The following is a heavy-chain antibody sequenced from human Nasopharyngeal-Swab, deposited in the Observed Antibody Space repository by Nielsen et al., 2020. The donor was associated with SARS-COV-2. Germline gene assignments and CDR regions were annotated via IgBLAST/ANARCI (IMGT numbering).Heavy chain of an antibody. J-gene: IGHJ3*02. Sequence: GGSLRLSCAASGFTFSGSTMHWVRQASGKGLEWVGRIRSKADNYATAYAASVKGRFIISRDDSKNTAYLQMNSLNTEDTAVYYCARVNPVSGSYYDAFDIWGQGTMVTVSS. V-gene: IGHV3-73*01. CDR2: IRSKADNYAT. D-gene: IGHD1-26*01. CDR3: ARVNPVSGSYYDAFDI. CDR1: GFTFSGST.